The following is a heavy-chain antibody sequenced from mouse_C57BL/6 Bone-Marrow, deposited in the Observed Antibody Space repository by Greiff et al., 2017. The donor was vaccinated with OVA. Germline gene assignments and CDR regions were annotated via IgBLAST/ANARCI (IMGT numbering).Heavy chain of an antibody. Sequence: VKLVESGPGLVQPSQSLSITCTVSGFSLTSYGVHWVRQSPGKGLEWLGVICRGGSTDYNAAFMSRLSITKDNSKSQVFFKMNSLQADDTAIYYCAKMDYYGYAMDYWGQGTSVTVSS. V-gene: IGHV2-5*01. CDR1: GFSLTSYG. CDR2: ICRGGST. J-gene: IGHJ4*01. CDR3: AKMDYYGYAMDY. D-gene: IGHD1-1*01.